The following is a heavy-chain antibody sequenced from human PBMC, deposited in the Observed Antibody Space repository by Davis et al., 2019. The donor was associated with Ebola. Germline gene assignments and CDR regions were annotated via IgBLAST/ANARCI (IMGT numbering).Heavy chain of an antibody. CDR3: ARDRGWYGGIYYYYYYGMDV. CDR1: GFTFSSYW. V-gene: IGHV3-7*01. CDR2: IKQDGSEK. J-gene: IGHJ6*02. D-gene: IGHD1-26*01. Sequence: GESLKISCAASGFTFSSYWMSWVRQAPGKGLEWVANIKQDGSEKYYVDSVKGRFTISRDNAKNSLYLQMNSLRAEDTAVYYCARDRGWYGGIYYYYYYGMDVWGQGTTVTVSS.